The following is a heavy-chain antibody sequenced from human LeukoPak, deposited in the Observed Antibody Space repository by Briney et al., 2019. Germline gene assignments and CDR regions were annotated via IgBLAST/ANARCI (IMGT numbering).Heavy chain of an antibody. V-gene: IGHV4-59*11. CDR3: ARGVTFGSTFEI. Sequence: SETLSLTCTVSGGSISRHYWSWVRQPPGGELEWVGYIFYSGNTNYNPSLKSRVTISLDTSKNQFSLRLTSVTAAGTAVYYCARGVTFGSTFEIWGQGTTVTVSS. CDR1: GGSISRHY. D-gene: IGHD3/OR15-3a*01. CDR2: IFYSGNT. J-gene: IGHJ3*02.